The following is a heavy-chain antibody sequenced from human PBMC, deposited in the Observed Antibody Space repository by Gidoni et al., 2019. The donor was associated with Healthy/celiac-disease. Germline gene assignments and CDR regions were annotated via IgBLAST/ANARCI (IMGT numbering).Heavy chain of an antibody. CDR2: ISGSGGST. D-gene: IGHD3-3*01. J-gene: IGHJ6*02. Sequence: EVQLLESGGGLVQPGGSLRLSSAASGFTFSRYAMSWVRQAPGKGLEWVSAISGSGGSTYYADSVKGRFTISRDNSKNTLYLQMNSLRAEDTAVYYCAKALDYDFWSGYKRAYYYYGMDVWGQGTTVTVSS. CDR3: AKALDYDFWSGYKRAYYYYGMDV. CDR1: GFTFSRYA. V-gene: IGHV3-23*01.